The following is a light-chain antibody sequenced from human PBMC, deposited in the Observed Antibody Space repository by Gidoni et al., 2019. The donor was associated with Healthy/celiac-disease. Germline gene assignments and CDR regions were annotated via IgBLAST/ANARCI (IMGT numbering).Light chain of an antibody. V-gene: IGKV2-28*01. J-gene: IGKJ4*01. Sequence: PVRLAVSPGEPASISCRSSHNLLHSNGYNYLDWYLQKPGQSLQILLYLGSNRVSGLPDRFILCRSGKHYNLYISSVQAEDVAVYYCMQYLHSPLTFGGGTKVEIK. CDR3: MQYLHSPLT. CDR2: LGS. CDR1: HNLLHSNGYNY.